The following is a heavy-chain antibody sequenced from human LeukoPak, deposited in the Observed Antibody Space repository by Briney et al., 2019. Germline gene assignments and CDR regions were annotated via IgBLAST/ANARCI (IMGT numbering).Heavy chain of an antibody. D-gene: IGHD6-13*01. CDR2: TYYRSKWFN. J-gene: IGHJ4*02. CDR3: ARDGTWRIDY. Sequence: SQTLSLTCAISGDSVSSNSAIWCWIRQSPTRGLEWLGRTYYRSKWFNGYAESVKGRITVSPDTSKNQFSLQLNSVTPEDTAVYYCARDGTWRIDYWGPGTLVTVSS. V-gene: IGHV6-1*01. CDR1: GDSVSSNSAI.